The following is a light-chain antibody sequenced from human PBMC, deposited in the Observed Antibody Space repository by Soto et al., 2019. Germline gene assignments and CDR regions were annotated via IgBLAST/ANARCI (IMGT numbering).Light chain of an antibody. V-gene: IGKV3-20*01. CDR2: GAS. CDR1: QSVTSTY. J-gene: IGKJ1*01. Sequence: EIVLTQSPGTLSLSPGERATLSCRASQSVTSTYLAWYQQKPGQAPRLLIYGASSRATGIPDRFSGGGSGTDFTLPSSRLEPDDFAVYFCQQYETSLRTFGQGTKVEFK. CDR3: QQYETSLRT.